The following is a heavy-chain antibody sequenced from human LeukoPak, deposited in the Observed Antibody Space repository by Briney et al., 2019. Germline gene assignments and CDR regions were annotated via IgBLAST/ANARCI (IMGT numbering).Heavy chain of an antibody. Sequence: SETLSLTCTVSGGSISSYYWSWIRQPAGKGLEWIGRIYTSGSTNYNPSLKSRVTMSVDTSKNQFSLKLSSVTAADTAVYYCARSPGIAAADLFDYWGQGTRVTVSS. V-gene: IGHV4-4*07. CDR2: IYTSGST. D-gene: IGHD6-13*01. J-gene: IGHJ4*02. CDR3: ARSPGIAAADLFDY. CDR1: GGSISSYY.